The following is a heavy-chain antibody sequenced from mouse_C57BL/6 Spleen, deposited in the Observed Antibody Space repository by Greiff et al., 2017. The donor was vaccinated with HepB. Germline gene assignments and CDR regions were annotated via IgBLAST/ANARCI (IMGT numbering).Heavy chain of an antibody. J-gene: IGHJ2*01. Sequence: QVHVKQPGAELVMPGASVKLSCKASGYTFTSYWMHWVKQRPGQGLEWIGEIDPSDSYTNYNQKFKGKSTLTVDKSSSTAYMQLSSLTSEDSAVYYCAREAADYFDYWGQGTTLTVSS. V-gene: IGHV1-69*01. CDR3: AREAADYFDY. CDR1: GYTFTSYW. CDR2: IDPSDSYT.